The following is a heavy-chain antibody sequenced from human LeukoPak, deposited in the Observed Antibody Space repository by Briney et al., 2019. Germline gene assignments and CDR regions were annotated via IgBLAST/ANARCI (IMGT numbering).Heavy chain of an antibody. J-gene: IGHJ1*01. V-gene: IGHV4-59*01. CDR3: ARAIYYYDSSGYSRRYFQH. CDR2: IYYSGST. Sequence: SETLSLTCTVSGGSISSYYWSWIRQPPGKGLEGIGYIYYSGSTNYNPSLKSRVTISVDTSKNHFSLKLSSVTAADTAVYYCARAIYYYDSSGYSRRYFQHWGQGTLVTVFS. CDR1: GGSISSYY. D-gene: IGHD3-22*01.